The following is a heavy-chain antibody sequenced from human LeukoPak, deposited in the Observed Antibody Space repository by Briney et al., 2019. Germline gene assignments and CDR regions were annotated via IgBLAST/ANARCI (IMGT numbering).Heavy chain of an antibody. Sequence: GGSLRLSCAASGFTFSSCEMSWVRQAPGKGLEWVSYISGSGSAMYYADSVKGRFTLSRDNAKNSLYLQMNSLRADDTAVYYCVRVGSSGSFDYWGQGTLVTVSS. D-gene: IGHD6-19*01. CDR1: GFTFSSCE. CDR2: ISGSGSAM. J-gene: IGHJ4*02. CDR3: VRVGSSGSFDY. V-gene: IGHV3-48*03.